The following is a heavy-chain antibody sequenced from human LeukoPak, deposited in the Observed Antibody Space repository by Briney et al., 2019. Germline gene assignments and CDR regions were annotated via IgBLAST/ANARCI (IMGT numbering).Heavy chain of an antibody. V-gene: IGHV1-18*01. D-gene: IGHD3-3*01. CDR3: GRDRSSIRFLEWLLDY. CDR2: ISAYNGNT. Sequence: ASVKVSCKASGYTFTSYGISWVRQAPGQGLEWMGWISAYNGNTNYAQKLQGRVTMTTDTSTSTAYMELRSLRSEDTAVYYCGRDRSSIRFLEWLLDYWGQGTLVTVSS. J-gene: IGHJ4*02. CDR1: GYTFTSYG.